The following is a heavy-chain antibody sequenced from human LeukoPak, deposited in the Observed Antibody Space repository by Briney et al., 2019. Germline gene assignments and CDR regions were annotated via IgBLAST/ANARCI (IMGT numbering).Heavy chain of an antibody. CDR1: GGSISSSSYY. V-gene: IGHV4-39*01. CDR3: ARRMGGSYPVEAFDI. CDR2: IYYSGST. J-gene: IGHJ3*02. Sequence: SETLSLTCTVSGGSISSSSYYWGWIRQPPGKGLEWIGSIYYSGSTYYNPSLKSRVTISVDTSKNQFSLKLSSVTAADTAVYYCARRMGGSYPVEAFDIWGQGTMVTVSS. D-gene: IGHD1-26*01.